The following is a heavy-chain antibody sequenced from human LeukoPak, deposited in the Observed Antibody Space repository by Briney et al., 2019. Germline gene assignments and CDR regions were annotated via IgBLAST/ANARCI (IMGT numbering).Heavy chain of an antibody. CDR2: INPNSGGT. D-gene: IGHD5-12*01. CDR1: GYTFTGYY. Sequence: GASVKVSCKASGYTFTGYYMHWVRQAPGQGLEWMGWINPNSGGTNYAQKFQGRVTMTRDTSISTAYMELSRLRSDDTAVYYCARQLRFQVFVYDYWGQGTLVTVSS. J-gene: IGHJ4*02. V-gene: IGHV1-2*02. CDR3: ARQLRFQVFVYDY.